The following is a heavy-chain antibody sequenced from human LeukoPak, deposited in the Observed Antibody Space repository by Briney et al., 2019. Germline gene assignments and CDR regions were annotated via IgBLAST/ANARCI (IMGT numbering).Heavy chain of an antibody. CDR1: GYSFTTYC. V-gene: IGHV1-3*01. Sequence: ASVKVSCKASGYSFTTYCMHWVRQAPGQRLEWMGWINVGNGDTKYSQKFQGRVTITRDTSASTAYMELSSLRSEDTAVYYCVRDKYSYGYTDGRFDYWGQGTLVTVSS. CDR3: VRDKYSYGYTDGRFDY. D-gene: IGHD5-18*01. CDR2: INVGNGDT. J-gene: IGHJ4*02.